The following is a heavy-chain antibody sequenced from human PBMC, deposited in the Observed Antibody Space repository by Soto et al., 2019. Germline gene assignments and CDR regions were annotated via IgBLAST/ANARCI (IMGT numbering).Heavy chain of an antibody. J-gene: IGHJ4*02. CDR1: GFTFTSYH. CDR2: IGSAGDT. CDR3: GSVTRDFRSGNHYIGW. D-gene: IGHD3-10*01. V-gene: IGHV3-13*01. Sequence: EVQLVESGGGVIQPGGSLRVSCAASGFTFTSYHWHWVRQATGKGLEWVSAIGSAGDTYYPDFAKGRFTISRKDAKNSIDIQMNSLRDGDTAIECCGSVTRDFRSGNHYIGWWGQGTLVTVSS.